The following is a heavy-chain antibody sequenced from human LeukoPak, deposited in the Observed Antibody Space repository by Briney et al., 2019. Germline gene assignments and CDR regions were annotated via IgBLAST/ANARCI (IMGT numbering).Heavy chain of an antibody. D-gene: IGHD2-21*01. V-gene: IGHV4-59*01. Sequence: SETLSLTCTVSGGSISPYYWSWIRQPPGKGLEWIGYINYSGSTNYNPSLKSRVTISVDTSKNQFSLKLSSVTAADTAVYYCARGVVIAPQTFDYWGQGTLVTVSS. CDR3: ARGVVIAPQTFDY. J-gene: IGHJ4*02. CDR2: INYSGST. CDR1: GGSISPYY.